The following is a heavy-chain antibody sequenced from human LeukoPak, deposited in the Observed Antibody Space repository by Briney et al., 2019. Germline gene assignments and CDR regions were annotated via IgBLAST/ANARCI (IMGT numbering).Heavy chain of an antibody. V-gene: IGHV4-34*01. D-gene: IGHD3-10*01. CDR2: INHSGSI. J-gene: IGHJ4*02. CDR3: ASSYYYGSGSYRPFYFDY. CDR1: GESFSGYY. Sequence: SETLSLTCAVYGESFSGYYWSWIRQPPGKGLEWLGEINHSGSINYNPSLKSRVTVSVDTSKNQFSLKLSSVTAADTAVYYCASSYYYGSGSYRPFYFDYRGQGTLVTVSS.